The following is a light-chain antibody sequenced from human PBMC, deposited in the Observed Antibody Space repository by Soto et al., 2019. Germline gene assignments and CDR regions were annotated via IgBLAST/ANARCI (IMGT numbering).Light chain of an antibody. Sequence: EIVLIQNPRSLPWSPGQSTAVSCRVSQRISTYLAWYQQKPGQAPRLLIYDASTRATGIPARFSGSGSGTDFTLTISSLQPEYFAVYYCQQHNNWPTTFGQGTRLEIK. CDR3: QQHNNWPTT. J-gene: IGKJ5*01. CDR1: QRISTY. V-gene: IGKV3-11*01. CDR2: DAS.